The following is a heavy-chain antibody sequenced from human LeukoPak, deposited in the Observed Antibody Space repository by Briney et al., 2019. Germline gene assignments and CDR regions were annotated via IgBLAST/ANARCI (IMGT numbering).Heavy chain of an antibody. D-gene: IGHD3-10*01. J-gene: IGHJ5*02. Sequence: SETLSLTCRVSGGSISTYYWIWIRQPAGKGLEWIGRIFSSGSTNYNPSLKSRVSMSVDTSKTQFSLRLSSVTAADTAVYYCARDMNHYASRYYNGNWFDPWGQGILVSVSS. CDR1: GGSISTYY. CDR3: ARDMNHYASRYYNGNWFDP. CDR2: IFSSGST. V-gene: IGHV4-4*07.